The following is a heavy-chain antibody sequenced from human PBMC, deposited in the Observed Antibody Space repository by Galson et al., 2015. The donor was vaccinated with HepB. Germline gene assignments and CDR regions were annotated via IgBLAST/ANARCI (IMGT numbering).Heavy chain of an antibody. CDR1: GFTVSSNY. D-gene: IGHD3-10*01. J-gene: IGHJ3*02. CDR2: IYSGGST. CDR3: ARVSSFWSGSGSYAFDI. V-gene: IGHV3-53*04. Sequence: SLRLSCAASGFTVSSNYMSWVRQAPGKGLEWLSVIYSGGSTYYADSVKGRFTISRHNSKNTLYLQMNSLRAEDTAVYYCARVSSFWSGSGSYAFDIWGQGTMVTVSS.